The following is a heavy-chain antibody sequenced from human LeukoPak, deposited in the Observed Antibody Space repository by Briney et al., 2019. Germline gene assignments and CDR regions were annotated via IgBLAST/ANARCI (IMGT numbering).Heavy chain of an antibody. D-gene: IGHD6-19*01. CDR1: GFTFDDYA. Sequence: GGSLRLSCAASGFTFDDYAMHWVRQAPGKGLKWVSGISWNSGSIGYADSAKGRFTISRDNAKNSLYLQMNSLRAEDTALYYCAKSRAVAGHFDYWGQGTLVTVSS. CDR2: ISWNSGSI. CDR3: AKSRAVAGHFDY. V-gene: IGHV3-9*01. J-gene: IGHJ4*02.